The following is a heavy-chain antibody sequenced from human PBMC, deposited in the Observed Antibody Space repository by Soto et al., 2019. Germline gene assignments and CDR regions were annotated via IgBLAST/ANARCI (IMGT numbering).Heavy chain of an antibody. CDR1: GFTCSSYA. D-gene: IGHD2-15*01. V-gene: IGHV3-23*01. Sequence: VGSLRLSCAASGFTCSSYAMSWVRQAPGKGLEWVSAISGSGGSTYYADSVKGRFTISRDNSKNTLYLQMNSLRAEDTAVYYCAKDLNGYCSGGSCYSSFDYWGQGTLVTVSS. CDR2: ISGSGGST. J-gene: IGHJ4*02. CDR3: AKDLNGYCSGGSCYSSFDY.